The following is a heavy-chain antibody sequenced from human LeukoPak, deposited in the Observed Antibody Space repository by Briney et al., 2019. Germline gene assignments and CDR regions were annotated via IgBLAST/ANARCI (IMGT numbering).Heavy chain of an antibody. Sequence: SETLSLTCPVHGGSFSGYYWSWIRQPPGKGLEWIGEINHSGSTNYNPSLKSRVTISVDTSKNQFSLKLSSVTAADTAVYYCARHLQYYDILTVWGTYYYYYMDVWGKGTTVTISS. D-gene: IGHD3-9*01. CDR3: ARHLQYYDILTVWGTYYYYYMDV. CDR2: INHSGST. J-gene: IGHJ6*03. CDR1: GGSFSGYY. V-gene: IGHV4-34*01.